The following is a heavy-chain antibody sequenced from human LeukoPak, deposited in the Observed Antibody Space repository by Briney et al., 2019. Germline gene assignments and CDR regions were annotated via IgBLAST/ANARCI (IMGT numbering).Heavy chain of an antibody. CDR2: ITSSSSTI. D-gene: IGHD3-10*01. CDR1: GFTFSSYS. V-gene: IGHV3-48*04. Sequence: PGGSLRLSCAASGFTFSSYSMNWVRQAPGKGLEWVSFITSSSSTIHYVDSVKGRFTISRDNAKNSLYLQMNSLRAEDTAVYYCARGDTMVRGVIKAYYYYMDVWGKGTTVTVSS. CDR3: ARGDTMVRGVIKAYYYYMDV. J-gene: IGHJ6*03.